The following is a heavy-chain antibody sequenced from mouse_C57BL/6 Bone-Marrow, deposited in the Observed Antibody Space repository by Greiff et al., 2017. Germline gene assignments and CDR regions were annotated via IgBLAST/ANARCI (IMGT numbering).Heavy chain of an antibody. CDR1: GFTFSDYG. V-gene: IGHV5-17*01. CDR2: ISSGSSTI. D-gene: IGHD2-5*01. CDR3: ARPPFYRNYLAWFAY. Sequence: VQLVESGGGLVKPGGSLKLSCAASGFTFSDYGMHWVRQAPEKGLEWVAYISSGSSTIYYADTVKGRFPISRDNAKNTLFLQMTSLRSEDTAMYYCARPPFYRNYLAWFAYWGQGTLVTVSA. J-gene: IGHJ3*01.